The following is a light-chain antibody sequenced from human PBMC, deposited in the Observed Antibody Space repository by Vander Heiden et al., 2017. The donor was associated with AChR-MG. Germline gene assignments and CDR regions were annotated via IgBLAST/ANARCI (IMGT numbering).Light chain of an antibody. Sequence: DIQVTQSPSTLSASVGDRVTITCRASQSISSWLAWYQQKPGKAPKLLIYKASSLESGVPSRFSGSGSGTEFTLTISSLQPDDFATYYCQQYNRYSSYTFGQGTKLEIK. J-gene: IGKJ2*01. V-gene: IGKV1-5*03. CDR2: KAS. CDR3: QQYNRYSSYT. CDR1: QSISSW.